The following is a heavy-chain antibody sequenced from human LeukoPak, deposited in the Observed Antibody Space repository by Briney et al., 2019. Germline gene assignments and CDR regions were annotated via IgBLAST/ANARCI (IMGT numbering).Heavy chain of an antibody. CDR2: IYTSGST. CDR3: ARDAVLRYFDWLEEYWFDP. V-gene: IGHV4-4*07. J-gene: IGHJ5*02. CDR1: GGSISSYY. D-gene: IGHD3-9*01. Sequence: SETLSLTCTGSGGSISSYYWSWIRQPAGKGLEWIGRIYTSGSTNYNPSLKGRVTMSVDTSKNQFSLKLSSVTAADTAVYYCARDAVLRYFDWLEEYWFDPWGQGTLVTVSS.